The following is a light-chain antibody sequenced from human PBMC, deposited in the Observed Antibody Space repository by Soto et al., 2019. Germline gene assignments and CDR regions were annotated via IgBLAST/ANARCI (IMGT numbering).Light chain of an antibody. Sequence: LRPYQGTLSLYPRERAPLSCRASQSVSSSYLAWYQQKPGQAPRLLIYGASNRATGIPDRFSGSGSGTDFTLAISRLEPEYFAVYYCQQYNNWPRTYGEGTKVDIK. CDR1: QSVSSSY. J-gene: IGKJ1*01. V-gene: IGKV3-20*01. CDR3: QQYNNWPRT. CDR2: GAS.